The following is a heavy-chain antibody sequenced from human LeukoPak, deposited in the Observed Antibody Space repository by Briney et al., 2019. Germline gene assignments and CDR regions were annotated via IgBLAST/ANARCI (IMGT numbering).Heavy chain of an antibody. V-gene: IGHV1-69*13. CDR2: IIPIFGTA. J-gene: IGHJ4*02. D-gene: IGHD6-13*01. CDR3: AGGIAAAGSFDY. Sequence: VASVKVSCKASGGTFSSYTISWVRQAPGQGLEWMGGIIPIFGTANYAQKFQGRVTITADESTSTAHMELSSLRSEDTAVYYCAGGIAAAGSFDYWGQGTLVTVSS. CDR1: GGTFSSYT.